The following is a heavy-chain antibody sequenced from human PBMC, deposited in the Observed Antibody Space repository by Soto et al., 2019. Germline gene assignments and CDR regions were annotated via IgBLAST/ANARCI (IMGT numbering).Heavy chain of an antibody. D-gene: IGHD3-10*01. J-gene: IGHJ4*02. V-gene: IGHV3-23*01. Sequence: EVQLLESGGGLVQPGGSLRLSCGGSGFTFNSYAMTWVRQAPGKGLEWVSAISGSGGTTYYANSVKGRFTISRDQSKATRYLQMNSLRAEDTAIYYCAKDRHYGSGTYSDSYLDYWGQGTLVTVSS. CDR3: AKDRHYGSGTYSDSYLDY. CDR2: ISGSGGTT. CDR1: GFTFNSYA.